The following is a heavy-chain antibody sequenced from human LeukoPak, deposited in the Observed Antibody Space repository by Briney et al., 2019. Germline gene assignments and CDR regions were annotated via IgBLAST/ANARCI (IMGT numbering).Heavy chain of an antibody. D-gene: IGHD3-10*01. V-gene: IGHV3-11*04. CDR3: ARVATMVRVPLDALDI. Sequence: PGGSLRLSCAASGSTFSDAWMTWVRQAPGKGLEWVSYISRSGSTRYYADSVKGRFTISRDNAKNSLYLQMNSLRAEDTAVYYCARVATMVRVPLDALDIWGQGTMVSVSS. CDR1: GSTFSDAW. CDR2: ISRSGSTR. J-gene: IGHJ3*02.